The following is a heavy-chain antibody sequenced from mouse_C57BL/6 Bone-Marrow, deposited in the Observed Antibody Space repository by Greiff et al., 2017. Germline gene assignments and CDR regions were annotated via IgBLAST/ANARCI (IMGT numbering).Heavy chain of an antibody. Sequence: VKLLESGAELARPGASVKLSCKASGYTFTSYGISWVKQRTGQGLEWIGEIYPRSGNTYYNEKFKGKATLTADKSSSTAYMELRSLTSEDSAVXFCARRGYYYGPLYWGQGTSVTVSS. V-gene: IGHV1-81*01. D-gene: IGHD1-1*01. CDR3: ARRGYYYGPLY. CDR2: IYPRSGNT. CDR1: GYTFTSYG. J-gene: IGHJ4*01.